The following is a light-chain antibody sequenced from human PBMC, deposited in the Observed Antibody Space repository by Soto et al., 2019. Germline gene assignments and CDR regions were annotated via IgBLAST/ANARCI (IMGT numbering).Light chain of an antibody. J-gene: IGKJ1*01. CDR1: QSVSSSY. V-gene: IGKV3-20*01. CDR2: AAS. Sequence: ETVLTQSPGTLSLSPGERATLSCRASQSVSSSYLAWYQQKPGQAPRLLIYAASSRATGVPDRFSGSGSGTDFTLTISRLEPEDFAVYYCQQYGNSPPWTFGQGTKVDIK. CDR3: QQYGNSPPWT.